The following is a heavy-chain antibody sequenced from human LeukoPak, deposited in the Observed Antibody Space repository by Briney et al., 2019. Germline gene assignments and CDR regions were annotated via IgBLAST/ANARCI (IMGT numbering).Heavy chain of an antibody. CDR1: GGSISSGSYY. J-gene: IGHJ5*02. CDR3: ARVTDSSSSVDWFDP. V-gene: IGHV4-61*02. D-gene: IGHD6-6*01. Sequence: PSQTLSLTCAVSGGSISSGSYYWSWIRQPAGKGLEWIGRIYTSGSTNYNPSLKSRVTISVDTSKNQFSLKLSSVTAADTAVYYCARVTDSSSSVDWFDPWGQGTLVTVSS. CDR2: IYTSGST.